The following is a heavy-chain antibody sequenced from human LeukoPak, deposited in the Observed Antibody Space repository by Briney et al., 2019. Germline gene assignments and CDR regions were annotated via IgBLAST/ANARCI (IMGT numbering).Heavy chain of an antibody. Sequence: SETLSLTCTVSGGSISNYYWSWIRQPPGKGLEWIGYIYYSGSTNYNPSLKSRVTISVDTSKNQFSVKLSSVTAADTAVYYCARGFSGYDYRLDYWGQGTLVTVSS. CDR2: IYYSGST. D-gene: IGHD5-12*01. CDR1: GGSISNYY. V-gene: IGHV4-59*12. J-gene: IGHJ4*02. CDR3: ARGFSGYDYRLDY.